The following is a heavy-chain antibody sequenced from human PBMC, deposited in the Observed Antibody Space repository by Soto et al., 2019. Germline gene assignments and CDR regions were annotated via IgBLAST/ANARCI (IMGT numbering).Heavy chain of an antibody. CDR3: AKEGGKDYYDFWSGYNSETYGMDV. Sequence: PGGSLRLSCAASGFTFSSYGMHWVRQAPGKGLEWVAVISYDGSNKYYADSVKGRFTISRDNSKNTLYLQMNSLRAEDTAVYYCAKEGGKDYYDFWSGYNSETYGMDVWGQGTTVTVSS. D-gene: IGHD3-3*01. CDR2: ISYDGSNK. J-gene: IGHJ6*02. V-gene: IGHV3-30*18. CDR1: GFTFSSYG.